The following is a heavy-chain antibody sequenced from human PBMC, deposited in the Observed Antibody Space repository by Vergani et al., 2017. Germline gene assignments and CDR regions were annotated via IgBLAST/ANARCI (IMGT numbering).Heavy chain of an antibody. CDR2: INHSGST. Sequence: QVQLQQWGAGLLKPSETLSLTCAVYGGSFSGYYWSWIRQPPGKGLEWIGEINHSGSTNYNPSLKSRVTISVDTSKNQFSLKLSSVTAADTAVYYCAITGTTTVDAFDIWGQGTMVTVSS. CDR1: GGSFSGYY. V-gene: IGHV4-34*01. CDR3: AITGTTTVDAFDI. D-gene: IGHD1-20*01. J-gene: IGHJ3*02.